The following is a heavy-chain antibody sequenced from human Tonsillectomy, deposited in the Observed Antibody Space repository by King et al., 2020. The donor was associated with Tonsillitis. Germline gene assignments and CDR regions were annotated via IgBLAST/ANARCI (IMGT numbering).Heavy chain of an antibody. CDR1: GYTFTGYY. V-gene: IGHV1-2*02. J-gene: IGHJ4*02. CDR3: ARGILWFGEGTKQIPYYFDY. D-gene: IGHD3-10*01. Sequence: VQLVQSGAEVKKPGASVKVSCKASGYTFTGYYMHWVRQAPGQGLEWMGWINPNSGGTNYAQKFQGRVTMTRDTSISTAYMELSRLRSDDTAVYYCARGILWFGEGTKQIPYYFDYWGQGTLVAVSS. CDR2: INPNSGGT.